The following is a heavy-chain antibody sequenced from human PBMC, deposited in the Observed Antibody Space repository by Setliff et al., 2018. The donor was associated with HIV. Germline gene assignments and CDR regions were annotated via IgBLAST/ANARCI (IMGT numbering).Heavy chain of an antibody. CDR1: GFTFSNAW. D-gene: IGHD3-3*01. V-gene: IGHV3-15*01. CDR2: IKSKADGGTI. CDR3: MTDLRDTISGVEFDP. Sequence: GESLKISCAASGFTFSNAWMSWVRQAPGKGLEWVGRIKSKADGGTIDYAAPVKGRFTISRDDSKNTLYVQMNGLKTEDTAVYYCMTDLRDTISGVEFDPWGQGTLVTVSS. J-gene: IGHJ5*02.